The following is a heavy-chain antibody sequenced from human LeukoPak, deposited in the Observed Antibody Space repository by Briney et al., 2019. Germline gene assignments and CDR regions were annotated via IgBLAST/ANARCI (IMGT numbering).Heavy chain of an antibody. Sequence: ASVKVSCKASGYTYTSYYMHWVRQAPGQGLEWMGVINPSGGSTSYAQKFQGRVTMTRDTSTSTVYLELSSLRSEDTAVYYCARAGYCSSTSCYRGLYYYYYYMDVWGKGTTVTVSS. D-gene: IGHD2-2*01. CDR2: INPSGGST. V-gene: IGHV1-46*01. J-gene: IGHJ6*03. CDR3: ARAGYCSSTSCYRGLYYYYYYMDV. CDR1: GYTYTSYY.